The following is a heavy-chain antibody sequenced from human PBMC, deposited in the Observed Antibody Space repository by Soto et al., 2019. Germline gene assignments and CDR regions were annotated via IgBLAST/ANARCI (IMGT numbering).Heavy chain of an antibody. Sequence: QVRLVQSGAEVRRPGASVKVSCKAPGDTFTSYYLNWVRQAPGQGLEWMGVINPHGGSTKYAQKFKGRVTMTSDTSRGTVYMELRSLRSDDTAIYYCARSSGGNFGIIIEGSNWFDPWGQGTLVTVSS. D-gene: IGHD3-3*01. V-gene: IGHV1-46*01. CDR2: INPHGGST. CDR3: ARSSGGNFGIIIEGSNWFDP. J-gene: IGHJ5*02. CDR1: GDTFTSYY.